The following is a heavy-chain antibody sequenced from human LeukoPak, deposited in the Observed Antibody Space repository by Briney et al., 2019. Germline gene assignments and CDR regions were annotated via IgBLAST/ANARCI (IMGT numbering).Heavy chain of an antibody. Sequence: SETLSLTCTVSGYSISSGYYWGWIRQPPGKGLEWIGSIYHRGSTYYNPSLKSRVTISVDTSKNQFSLKLTSVTAADTAVYYCARRPSAREYSHGYFFTFYFDDWSQGNLVTVSS. CDR3: ARRPSAREYSHGYFFTFYFDD. CDR1: GYSISSGYY. J-gene: IGHJ4*02. CDR2: IYHRGST. D-gene: IGHD3-22*01. V-gene: IGHV4-38-2*02.